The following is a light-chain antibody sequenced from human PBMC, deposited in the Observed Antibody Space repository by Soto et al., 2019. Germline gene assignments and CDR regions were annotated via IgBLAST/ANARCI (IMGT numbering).Light chain of an antibody. Sequence: DLQMTQSPSSLSASVGARVTITCRASQSIGRFLAWYQHQPGKAPNPLIYDASSLKSGVPARFSGSGSGTEFTLTISSLQPEDFATYYCQQYNTYSTFGQGTRLEIK. CDR1: QSIGRF. J-gene: IGKJ5*01. V-gene: IGKV1-5*01. CDR3: QQYNTYST. CDR2: DAS.